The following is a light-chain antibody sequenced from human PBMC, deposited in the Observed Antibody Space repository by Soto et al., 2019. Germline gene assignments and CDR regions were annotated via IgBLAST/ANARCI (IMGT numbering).Light chain of an antibody. Sequence: QSALTQPPSVSGSPGQSVTISCTGTSSDVGAYNFVSWYQQHPGKAPKLIIFDVSARPSGVPDRFSGSKSGNTASLTISGLQADVGVAYYCCSYADPSPPALAGGTNLPVL. CDR3: CSYADPSPPA. J-gene: IGLJ2*01. CDR1: SSDVGAYNF. V-gene: IGLV2-11*01. CDR2: DVS.